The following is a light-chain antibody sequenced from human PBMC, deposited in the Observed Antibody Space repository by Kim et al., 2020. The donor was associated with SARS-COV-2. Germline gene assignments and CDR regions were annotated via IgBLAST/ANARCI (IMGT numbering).Light chain of an antibody. V-gene: IGKV1-12*01. Sequence: DIQMTQSPSSVSASVGDRVIITCRASQDIRRWLAWYQQKAGKAPNLLIHDASSLQSGVPSRFSGSGSGTDFTLTISSLQPEDFATYYCVQALSFPLTFCGGTKVDIK. CDR3: VQALSFPLT. CDR1: QDIRRW. CDR2: DAS. J-gene: IGKJ4*01.